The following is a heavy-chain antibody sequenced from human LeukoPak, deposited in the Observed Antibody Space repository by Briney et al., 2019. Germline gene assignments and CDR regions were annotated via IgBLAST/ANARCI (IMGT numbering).Heavy chain of an antibody. CDR3: ARVVRYSSGPLTDLLPYYFDY. CDR2: INAGNGNT. Sequence: ASVKVSCKASGYTFTGYYMHWVRQAPGQGLEWMGWINAGNGNTKYSQEFQGRVTITRDTSASAVYMELSSPRSDDMAVYYCARVVRYSSGPLTDLLPYYFDYWGQGTLVTVSS. CDR1: GYTFTGYY. V-gene: IGHV1-3*03. J-gene: IGHJ4*02. D-gene: IGHD6-19*01.